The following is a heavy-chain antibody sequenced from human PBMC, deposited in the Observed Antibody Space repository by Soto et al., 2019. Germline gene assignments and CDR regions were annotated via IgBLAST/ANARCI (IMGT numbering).Heavy chain of an antibody. D-gene: IGHD7-27*01. Sequence: SETLSLTCSVSGDSISNLDYFWAWIRRPPGQALEYIGYIYKSATTYYNPSFESRVAISADTSKSQFSLNVTSVTAADTAVYFCARGRYCLTGRCFPNWFDSWGQGALVTVSS. V-gene: IGHV4-30-4*01. CDR2: IYKSATT. CDR3: ARGRYCLTGRCFPNWFDS. J-gene: IGHJ5*01. CDR1: GDSISNLDYF.